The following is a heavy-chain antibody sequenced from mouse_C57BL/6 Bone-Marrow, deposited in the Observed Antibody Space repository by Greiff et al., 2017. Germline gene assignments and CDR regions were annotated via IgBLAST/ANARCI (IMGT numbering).Heavy chain of an antibody. CDR3: TTDDYDDGAYYFDY. V-gene: IGHV14-4*01. CDR2: LDPENGDT. D-gene: IGHD2-4*01. CDR1: GFNIKDDY. Sequence: EVQLQQSGAELVRPGASVKLSCTASGFNIKDDYMHWVKQRPEQGLEWIGWLDPENGDTEYASKFPGKATITANTSSNTAYLQLSSLTSEDTAVYYCTTDDYDDGAYYFDYWGQGTTLTVSS. J-gene: IGHJ2*01.